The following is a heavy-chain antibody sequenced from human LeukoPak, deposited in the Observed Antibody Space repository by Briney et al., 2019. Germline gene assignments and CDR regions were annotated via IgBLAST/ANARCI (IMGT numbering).Heavy chain of an antibody. V-gene: IGHV3-21*01. J-gene: IGHJ4*02. CDR2: ISSSSSYI. D-gene: IGHD6-13*01. CDR3: AGDRLSSWYSRYFDY. Sequence: PGGSLRLSCAASGFTFSSYSMNWVRQAPGKGLEWVSSISSSSSYIYYADSVKGRFTISRDNAKNSLYLQMNSLRAEDTAAYYCAGDRLSSWYSRYFDYWGQGTLVTVSS. CDR1: GFTFSSYS.